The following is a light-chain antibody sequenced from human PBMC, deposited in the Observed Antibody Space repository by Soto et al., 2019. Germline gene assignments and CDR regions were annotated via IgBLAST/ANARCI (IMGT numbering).Light chain of an antibody. CDR2: DVS. CDR1: SSDVGVYNY. CDR3: SSYTSSSTLYV. Sequence: SALTQPASVSGSSGQSITISCTGTSSDVGVYNYVSWCQQHPGNDPKLMIYDVSNRPSGVSNRFSGSKSGNTASLTISGLQAEDEADYYCSSYTSSSTLYVFGTGTKVTVL. J-gene: IGLJ1*01. V-gene: IGLV2-14*01.